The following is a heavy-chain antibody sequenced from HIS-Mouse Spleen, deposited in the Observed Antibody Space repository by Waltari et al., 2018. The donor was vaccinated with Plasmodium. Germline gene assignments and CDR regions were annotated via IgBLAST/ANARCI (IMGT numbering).Heavy chain of an antibody. CDR3: ASSWYWYFDL. CDR1: GFTFSSYG. V-gene: IGHV3-7*01. J-gene: IGHJ2*01. CDR2: IKQDGSEK. Sequence: EVQLVESGGGLVQPGGSLRLSCAASGFTFSSYGMSWVRQAPGKGREWVANIKQDGSEKDYVDSVKGRFTISRDNAKNSLYLQMNSLRAEDTAVYYCASSWYWYFDLWGRGTLVTVSS. D-gene: IGHD6-13*01.